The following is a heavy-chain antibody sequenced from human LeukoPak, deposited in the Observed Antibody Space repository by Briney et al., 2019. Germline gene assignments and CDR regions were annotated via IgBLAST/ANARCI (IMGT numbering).Heavy chain of an antibody. CDR3: ARGGLERLNDAFDI. CDR1: GGTFSSYA. J-gene: IGHJ3*02. V-gene: IGHV1-69*13. Sequence: GASVKVSCKASGGTFSSYAISWARQAPGQGLEWMGGIIPIFGTANYAQKFQGRVTITADESTSTAYMELSSLRSEDTAVYYCARGGLERLNDAFDIWGQGTMVTVSS. CDR2: IIPIFGTA. D-gene: IGHD1-1*01.